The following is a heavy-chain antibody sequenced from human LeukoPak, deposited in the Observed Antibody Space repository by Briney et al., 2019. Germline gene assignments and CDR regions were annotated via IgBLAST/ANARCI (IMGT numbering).Heavy chain of an antibody. J-gene: IGHJ4*02. CDR2: ISSSSSYI. CDR3: ARDGPHYYDSSAYYYDDY. V-gene: IGHV3-21*01. D-gene: IGHD3-22*01. Sequence: PGGSLRLSCAASGFTFSSYSMNWVRQAPGKGLEWVSSISSSSSYIYYADSLKGRFTISRDNAKNSLYLQMNSLRAEDTAVYYCARDGPHYYDSSAYYYDDYWGQGTLVTVSS. CDR1: GFTFSSYS.